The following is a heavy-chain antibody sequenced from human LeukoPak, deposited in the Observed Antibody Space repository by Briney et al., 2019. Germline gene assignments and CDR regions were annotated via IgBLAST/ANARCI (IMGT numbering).Heavy chain of an antibody. V-gene: IGHV3-23*01. CDR2: IGSGTGGTT. CDR1: GFTFSSYA. Sequence: GGSLRLSCAASGFTFSSYAMRWVRQVPGKGLEWVSAIGSGTGGTTIYADSVKGRFTISRDNSKNTLYLQMSSLRGGDTAVYYCAKNYESGRGVPYGMDVWGQGTTVTVSS. D-gene: IGHD3-16*01. CDR3: AKNYESGRGVPYGMDV. J-gene: IGHJ6*02.